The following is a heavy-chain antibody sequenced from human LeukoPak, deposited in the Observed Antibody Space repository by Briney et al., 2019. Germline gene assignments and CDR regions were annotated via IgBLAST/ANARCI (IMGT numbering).Heavy chain of an antibody. J-gene: IGHJ4*02. CDR3: ARVVGGVFDY. V-gene: IGHV4-59*01. CDR2: IYYSGST. D-gene: IGHD2-15*01. Sequence: SETLSLTCSVSGGSISGYYWSWIRQPPGKGLEWIGYIYYSGSTNYNPSLKSRVTISVDTSKNQFSLKLSSVTAADTAVYYCARVVGGVFDYWGQGTLVTVSS. CDR1: GGSISGYY.